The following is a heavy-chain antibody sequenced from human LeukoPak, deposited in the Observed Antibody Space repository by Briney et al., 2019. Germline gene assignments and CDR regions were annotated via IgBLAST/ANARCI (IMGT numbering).Heavy chain of an antibody. CDR3: ARDVHIAVAGEWYFDL. CDR1: GGSISSYY. J-gene: IGHJ2*01. CDR2: IYTSGST. D-gene: IGHD6-19*01. V-gene: IGHV4-4*07. Sequence: PSETLSLTCTVSGGSISSYYWSWIRQPAGKGLEWIGRIYTSGSTNYNPSLKSRVTMSVDTSKNQFSLKLSSVTAADTAVYYCARDVHIAVAGEWYFDLWGRGTLVTVSS.